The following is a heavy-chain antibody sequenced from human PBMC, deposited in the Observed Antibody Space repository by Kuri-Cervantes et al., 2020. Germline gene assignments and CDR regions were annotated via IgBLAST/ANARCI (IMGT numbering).Heavy chain of an antibody. J-gene: IGHJ4*02. Sequence: GGSLRLSCAASGFTFSSYGMHWVRQAPGKGLEWVAVISYDGSNKYYADSVKGRFTISRDNSKNTLYLQMNSLRAEDTAVYYCASHLAGKTLPVPADRAAGKEEVDYWGQGTLVTVSS. CDR3: ASHLAGKTLPVPADRAAGKEEVDY. V-gene: IGHV3-30*03. CDR2: ISYDGSNK. D-gene: IGHD6-13*01. CDR1: GFTFSSYG.